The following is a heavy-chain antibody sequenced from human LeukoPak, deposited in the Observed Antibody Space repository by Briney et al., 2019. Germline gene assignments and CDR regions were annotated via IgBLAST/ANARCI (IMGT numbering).Heavy chain of an antibody. V-gene: IGHV4-59*01. CDR2: IYYSGST. Sequence: SETLSLTCTVPGGSISSYSWSWIRQPPGKGLEWIGYIYYSGSTNYNPSLKSRVTISVDTSKKKISLKLSSVTAADTAVYYCARDQPLLGSYYGMDVWGQGPRSPSP. J-gene: IGHJ6*02. CDR3: ARDQPLLGSYYGMDV. CDR1: GGSISSYS. D-gene: IGHD2-21*02.